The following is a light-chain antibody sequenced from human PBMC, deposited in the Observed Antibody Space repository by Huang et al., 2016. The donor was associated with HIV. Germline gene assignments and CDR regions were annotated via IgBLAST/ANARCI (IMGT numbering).Light chain of an antibody. J-gene: IGKJ4*01. V-gene: IGKV2-29*02. CDR2: ELS. Sequence: DIVMTQPPLSLAVTPGQPASISCKSSQRLLDSYGKTYVLWYLQKPRQSPHLLIYELSSRSSGVPDRFIGGWSGTDFTLKISREEAEDVGIYYCKQGIEWVTFGGGTKLEIK. CDR1: QRLLDSYGKTY. CDR3: KQGIEWVT.